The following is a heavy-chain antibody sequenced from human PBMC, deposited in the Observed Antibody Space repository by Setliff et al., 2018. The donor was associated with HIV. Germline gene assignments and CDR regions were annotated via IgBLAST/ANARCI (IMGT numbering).Heavy chain of an antibody. Sequence: SETLSLTCTVSGGSITTTNYYWGWVRQSPGKGLEWIGVIYYRGSAYYNLSLQSRVTLSVDTSKNSFSLHLTSVTAADTAVYFCARTRGPPLPVLDFWGPGTLVTVSS. CDR2: IYYRGSA. J-gene: IGHJ4*02. V-gene: IGHV4-39*07. CDR1: GGSITTTNYY. CDR3: ARTRGPPLPVLDF. D-gene: IGHD3-10*01.